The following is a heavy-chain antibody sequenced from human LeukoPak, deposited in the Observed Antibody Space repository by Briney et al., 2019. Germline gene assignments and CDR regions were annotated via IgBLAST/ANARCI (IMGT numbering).Heavy chain of an antibody. CDR2: IRSKAYGGTT. J-gene: IGHJ4*02. V-gene: IGHV3-49*03. CDR1: GFTFSSYW. D-gene: IGHD5-18*01. Sequence: QSWGSLRLSCAASGFTFSSYWMSWFRQAPGKGLEWVGFIRSKAYGGTTEYAASVKGRFTISRDDSKSIAYLQMNSLKTEDTAVYYCTRDRTTAMAWVPLSDYWGQGTLVTVSS. CDR3: TRDRTTAMAWVPLSDY.